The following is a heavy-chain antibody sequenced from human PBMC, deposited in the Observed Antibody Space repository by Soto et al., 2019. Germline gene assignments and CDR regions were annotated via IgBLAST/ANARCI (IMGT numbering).Heavy chain of an antibody. V-gene: IGHV3-15*01. J-gene: IGHJ4*02. CDR3: VTDTNDYDSRGYYYRDY. CDR1: GFTFSNAW. D-gene: IGHD3-22*01. Sequence: LRLSCAASGFTFSNAWMTWVRQAPGKGLEWVGRIKSKTDGGTTDYAAPVKGRFTISRDDSRNMLYPQMNSLKTEDTALYYCVTDTNDYDSRGYYYRDYWGQGTLVTVSS. CDR2: IKSKTDGGTT.